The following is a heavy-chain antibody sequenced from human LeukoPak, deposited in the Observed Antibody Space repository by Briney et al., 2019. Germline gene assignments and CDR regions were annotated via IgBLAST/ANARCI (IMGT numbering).Heavy chain of an antibody. V-gene: IGHV4-34*01. CDR3: AREGGPYRPLDY. Sequence: SETLSLTCAVYGGSFSGYYWGWIRQPPGKGLEWIGEINHSGSTNYNPSLKSRVTISVDTSKNQFSLKLSSVTAADTAVYYCAREGGPYRPLDYSGQGTLVTVSS. J-gene: IGHJ4*02. CDR2: INHSGST. CDR1: GGSFSGYY.